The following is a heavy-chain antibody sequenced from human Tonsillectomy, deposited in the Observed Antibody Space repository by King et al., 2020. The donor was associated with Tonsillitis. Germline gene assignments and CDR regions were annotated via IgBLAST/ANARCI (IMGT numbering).Heavy chain of an antibody. V-gene: IGHV3-64*01. D-gene: IGHD5-18*01. CDR3: ARGYSYGYDGSDFDY. J-gene: IGHJ4*02. Sequence: VQLVESGGGLVQPGGSLRLSCAASGFTFSSYAMRWVRQAPGKGLEYVSAISSNGGSTYYANSVKGRFTISRDNSKNTLYLQMGSLRAEDMAVYYCARGYSYGYDGSDFDYWGQGTLVTVSS. CDR1: GFTFSSYA. CDR2: ISSNGGST.